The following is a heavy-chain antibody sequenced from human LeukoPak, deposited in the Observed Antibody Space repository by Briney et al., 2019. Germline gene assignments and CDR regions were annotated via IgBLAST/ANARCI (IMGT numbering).Heavy chain of an antibody. CDR1: GYTLTKLS. CDR3: ATGESNGGNFLFDY. J-gene: IGHJ4*02. CDR2: FDPEDGET. V-gene: IGHV1-24*01. D-gene: IGHD4-23*01. Sequence: ASVKVSCKVSGYTLTKLSMHWVRQAPGKGLEWMGGFDPEDGETIYAQKFQGRVTMSEDTSTDTAYMELSSLRSEDTAVYYCATGESNGGNFLFDYWGQGTLVTVSS.